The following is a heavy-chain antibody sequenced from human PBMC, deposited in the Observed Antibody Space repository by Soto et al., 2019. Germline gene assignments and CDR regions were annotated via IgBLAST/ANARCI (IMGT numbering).Heavy chain of an antibody. CDR3: ARVGWEYCSGGSCYGNPFDY. D-gene: IGHD2-15*01. V-gene: IGHV3-74*01. CDR2: INSDGSST. J-gene: IGHJ4*02. CDR1: GFTFSSYW. Sequence: EVQLVESGGGLVQPGGSLRLFCAASGFTFSSYWMHWVRQAPGKGLVWVSRINSDGSSTSYADSVKGRFTISRDNAKNTLYLQMNSLRAEDTAVYYCARVGWEYCSGGSCYGNPFDYSGQGTLVTVSS.